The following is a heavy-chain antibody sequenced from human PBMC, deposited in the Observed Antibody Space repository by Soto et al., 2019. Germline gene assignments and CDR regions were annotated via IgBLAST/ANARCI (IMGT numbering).Heavy chain of an antibody. J-gene: IGHJ6*02. CDR1: GGTLSSYA. CDR3: ARDPPSTSYYVPDCYYYYGMDV. Sequence: GASVKVSCKASGGTLSSYAISWVRQAPGQGLEWMGGIIPIFGTANYAQKFQGRVTITADESTSTAYMELSSLRSEDTAVYYCARDPPSTSYYVPDCYYYYGMDVWGQGTTVTVSS. V-gene: IGHV1-69*13. CDR2: IIPIFGTA. D-gene: IGHD2-2*01.